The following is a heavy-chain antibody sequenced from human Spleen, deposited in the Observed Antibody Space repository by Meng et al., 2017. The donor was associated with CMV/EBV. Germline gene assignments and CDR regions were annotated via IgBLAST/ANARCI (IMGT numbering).Heavy chain of an antibody. Sequence: YTFTAYYMHWVRQAPGQGLEWMGIINHSGGSTTYAQRFQGRVTMTRDTSTSTVYMELSSLRSEDTAVYYCARRYCSSTSCYSGVDYWGQGTLVTVSS. J-gene: IGHJ4*02. D-gene: IGHD2-2*01. CDR3: ARRYCSSTSCYSGVDY. V-gene: IGHV1-46*01. CDR1: YTFTAYY. CDR2: INHSGGST.